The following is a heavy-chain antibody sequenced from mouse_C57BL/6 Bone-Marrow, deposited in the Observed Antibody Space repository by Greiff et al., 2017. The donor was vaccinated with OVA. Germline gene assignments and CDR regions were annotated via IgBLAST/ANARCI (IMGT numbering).Heavy chain of an antibody. J-gene: IGHJ1*03. CDR1: GYTFTSYW. CDR3: ASPYYYGSLWYFDV. CDR2: IHPNSGST. D-gene: IGHD1-1*01. V-gene: IGHV1-64*01. Sequence: QVQLQQPGAELVKPGASVKLSCKASGYTFTSYWMHWVKQRPGQGLEWIGMIHPNSGSTNYNEKFKSKATLTVVKSSSTAYMQLSSLTSEDSAVYYCASPYYYGSLWYFDVWGTGTTVTVSS.